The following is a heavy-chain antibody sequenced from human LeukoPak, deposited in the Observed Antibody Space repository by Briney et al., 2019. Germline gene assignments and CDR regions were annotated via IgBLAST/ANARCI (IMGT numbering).Heavy chain of an antibody. J-gene: IGHJ6*03. CDR1: GASITSCY. CDR2: LYTTGTT. V-gene: IGHV4-4*07. D-gene: IGHD2-15*01. CDR3: ARAQVVVAAPRYYYYYMDV. Sequence: PSETLSLTCDVSGASITSCYWSWVRQSAGKGLEWIGRLYTTGTTNYNPSLKSRVVMSGDSSKNQLSLTLTSVTAADTAVYYCARAQVVVAAPRYYYYYMDVWGKGTTVTVSS.